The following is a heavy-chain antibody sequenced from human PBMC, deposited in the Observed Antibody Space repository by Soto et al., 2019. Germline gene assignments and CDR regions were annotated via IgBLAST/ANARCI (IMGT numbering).Heavy chain of an antibody. CDR3: ARDRSTVVTPSHCFDY. D-gene: IGHD4-17*01. CDR1: GYTFTSYY. Sequence: GASVKVCCKASGYTFTSYYMHWVRQAPGQGLEWMGIINPSGGSTSYAQKFQGRVTMTRDTSTSTVYMELSSLRSEDTAVYYCARDRSTVVTPSHCFDYWGQGTLVTVSS. J-gene: IGHJ4*02. CDR2: INPSGGST. V-gene: IGHV1-46*01.